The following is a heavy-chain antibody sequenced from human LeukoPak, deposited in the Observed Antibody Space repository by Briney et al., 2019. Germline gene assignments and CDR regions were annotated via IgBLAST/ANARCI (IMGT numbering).Heavy chain of an antibody. D-gene: IGHD5-12*01. CDR3: ARDGVGVATTNYYYYGMDV. J-gene: IGHJ6*02. V-gene: IGHV3-23*01. Sequence: PGGSLRLSCAASGFDFSSFTMTWVRHSPRKGLQWVSGISGSGSSTYYADSVKGRFTISRDNSKNTLYLQMNSLRAEDTAVYYCARDGVGVATTNYYYYGMDVWGQGTTVTVSS. CDR1: GFDFSSFT. CDR2: ISGSGSST.